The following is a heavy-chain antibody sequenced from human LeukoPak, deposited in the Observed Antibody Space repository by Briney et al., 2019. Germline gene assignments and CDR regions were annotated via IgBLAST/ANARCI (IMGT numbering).Heavy chain of an antibody. CDR3: ARDVLRYFDWLFPHYYYGMDV. Sequence: ASVKVSCKASGYTFTSYGISWVRQAPGQGLEWMGWISAYNGNTNYAQKLQGRVTMTTDTSTSTAYMELRSLRSDDTAVYYRARDVLRYFDWLFPHYYYGMDVWGQGTTVTVSS. V-gene: IGHV1-18*01. CDR2: ISAYNGNT. CDR1: GYTFTSYG. J-gene: IGHJ6*02. D-gene: IGHD3-9*01.